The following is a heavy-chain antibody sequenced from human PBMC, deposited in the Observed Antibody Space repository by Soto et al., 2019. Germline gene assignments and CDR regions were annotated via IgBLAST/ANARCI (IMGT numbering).Heavy chain of an antibody. Sequence: PSETLSLTCSVSGYSISSGYYWGWSRQPPGKGLEWGGSIYHSGSTYYNPSLKSPVTISVDTSKNQFSLKLSSVAAADTAVYYCARHLGYCSCGSCYRVGDYFDYWGQGTLVTVSS. V-gene: IGHV4-38-2*02. CDR1: GYSISSGYY. J-gene: IGHJ4*02. CDR2: IYHSGST. D-gene: IGHD2-15*01. CDR3: ARHLGYCSCGSCYRVGDYFDY.